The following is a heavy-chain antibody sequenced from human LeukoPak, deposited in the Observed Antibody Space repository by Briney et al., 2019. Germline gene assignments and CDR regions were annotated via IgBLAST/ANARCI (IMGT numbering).Heavy chain of an antibody. CDR3: AKEVLFYCSSTSCHGSYFDY. V-gene: IGHV3-13*01. CDR2: IDSAGDT. J-gene: IGHJ4*02. Sequence: GGSLRLSCAASGFSFNNYDIHWVRQASGKGLEWVSAIDSAGDTYYPGSVKGRFTISRDNAKSSLYLQMNSLRAEDTAVYYCAKEVLFYCSSTSCHGSYFDYWGQGTLVTVSS. CDR1: GFSFNNYD. D-gene: IGHD2-2*01.